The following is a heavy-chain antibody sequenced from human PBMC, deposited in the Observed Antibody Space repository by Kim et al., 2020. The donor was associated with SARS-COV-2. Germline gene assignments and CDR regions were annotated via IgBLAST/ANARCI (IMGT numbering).Heavy chain of an antibody. Sequence: SETLSLTCTVSGGSISSSSYYWGWIRQPPGKGLEWIGSIYYSGSTYYNPSLKSRVTISVDTSKNQFSLKLSSVTAADTAVYYCARRTQWELTFDYWGQGTLVTVSS. V-gene: IGHV4-39*01. CDR1: GGSISSSSYY. J-gene: IGHJ4*02. CDR2: IYYSGST. D-gene: IGHD1-26*01. CDR3: ARRTQWELTFDY.